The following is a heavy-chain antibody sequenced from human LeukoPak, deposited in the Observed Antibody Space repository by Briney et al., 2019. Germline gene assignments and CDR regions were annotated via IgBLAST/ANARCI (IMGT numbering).Heavy chain of an antibody. D-gene: IGHD4-17*01. CDR2: IKQDGSEK. Sequence: PGGSLRLSCAASGFTFSSYWMSWVRQAPGKGLEWVANIKQDGSEKYYVDSVKGRFTISRDNAKNSLYLQMNSLRAEDTAVYYCAREPGGRVDYGDYLGDPYSDYWGQGTLVTVSS. CDR3: AREPGGRVDYGDYLGDPYSDY. V-gene: IGHV3-7*03. CDR1: GFTFSSYW. J-gene: IGHJ4*02.